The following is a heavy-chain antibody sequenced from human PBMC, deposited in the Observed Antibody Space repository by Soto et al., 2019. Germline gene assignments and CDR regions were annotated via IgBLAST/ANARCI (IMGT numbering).Heavy chain of an antibody. CDR2: IWYDGSSK. D-gene: IGHD3-3*01. CDR1: GFTFSSYS. Sequence: QVQLVESGGGVVQPGRSLRLSCAASGFTFSSYSMHWVRQAPGKGLEWVAVIWYDGSSKYYADSVKGRFTISRDNSNNTVSLHMSSLRAEDTAVYYCTKSEEGCGCNTHLEYLGQGTLVTVSP. J-gene: IGHJ4*02. V-gene: IGHV3-33*06. CDR3: TKSEEGCGCNTHLEY.